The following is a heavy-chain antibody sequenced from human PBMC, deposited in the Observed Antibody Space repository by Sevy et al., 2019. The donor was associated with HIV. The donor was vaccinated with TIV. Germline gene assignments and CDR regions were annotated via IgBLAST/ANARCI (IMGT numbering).Heavy chain of an antibody. Sequence: GGSLRLSCAASGFTFSSYWMSWVRQAPGKGLEWVANIKQDGSEKYYVDSVKGRFTISRDNAKNSLYLQMNSLRAEDTAVYYCARQPYCTNGVCYDYFDYWGQGTLFTVSS. J-gene: IGHJ4*02. V-gene: IGHV3-7*01. D-gene: IGHD2-8*01. CDR1: GFTFSSYW. CDR3: ARQPYCTNGVCYDYFDY. CDR2: IKQDGSEK.